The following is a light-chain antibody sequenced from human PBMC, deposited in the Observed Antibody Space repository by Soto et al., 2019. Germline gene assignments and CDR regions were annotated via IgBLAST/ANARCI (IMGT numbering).Light chain of an antibody. Sequence: DIQMTQSPLSLSASVGDRVTITCRASQSIGRYLNWYQQKPGKAPKLLIFNAASLQSGVPSRFSGGGSGTDFTLTISSLQPEDFATYYCQQSYTIPITFGGGTKVETK. V-gene: IGKV1-39*01. CDR2: NAA. J-gene: IGKJ4*01. CDR1: QSIGRY. CDR3: QQSYTIPIT.